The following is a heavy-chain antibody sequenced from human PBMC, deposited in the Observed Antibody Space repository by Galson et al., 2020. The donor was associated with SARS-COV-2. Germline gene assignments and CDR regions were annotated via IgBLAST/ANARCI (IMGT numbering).Heavy chain of an antibody. Sequence: GESLKISCKGSGYSFTSYWISWVRQMPGKGLEWMGRIDPSDSYTNYSPSFQGHVTISADKSISTAYLQWSSLKASDTAMYYCATQTRHFWSGYSLGAFDIWGQGTMVTVSS. V-gene: IGHV5-10-1*01. D-gene: IGHD3-3*02. CDR1: GYSFTSYW. CDR3: ATQTRHFWSGYSLGAFDI. J-gene: IGHJ3*02. CDR2: IDPSDSYT.